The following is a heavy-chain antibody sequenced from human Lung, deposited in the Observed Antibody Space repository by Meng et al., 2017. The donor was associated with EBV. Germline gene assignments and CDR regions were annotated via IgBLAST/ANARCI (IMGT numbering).Heavy chain of an antibody. J-gene: IGHJ4*02. D-gene: IGHD1-14*01. CDR1: GGSFSTHT. CDR2: LIAVFDKT. Sequence: QVQLVQSGAEVKKPXSSVKVGCKNSGGSFSTHTFSWVRQAPGQGLEWMGGLIAVFDKTKAAPRFQDRVTFTADESTSTAYMELSSLTFDDTAVYFCARGRRNEPLFDYWGQGTLVSVSS. CDR3: ARGRRNEPLFDY. V-gene: IGHV1-69*13.